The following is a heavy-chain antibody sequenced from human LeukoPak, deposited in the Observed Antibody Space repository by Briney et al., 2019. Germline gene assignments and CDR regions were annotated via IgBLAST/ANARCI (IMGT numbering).Heavy chain of an antibody. J-gene: IGHJ4*02. CDR3: VHSSPDY. Sequence: GGSLRLSCAASGFTFNGYAMSWVRQAPGKGLEWVSAISGSGNDTYYADSVKGRFTVSRDNSRYTLYLQMNSLRAEDTAVYYCVHSSPDYWGQGTLVTVSS. D-gene: IGHD6-13*01. V-gene: IGHV3-23*01. CDR2: ISGSGNDT. CDR1: GFTFNGYA.